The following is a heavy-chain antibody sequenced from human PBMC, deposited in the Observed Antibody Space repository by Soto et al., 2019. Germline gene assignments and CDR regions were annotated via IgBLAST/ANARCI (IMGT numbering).Heavy chain of an antibody. J-gene: IGHJ3*02. CDR3: AKQQAVADDAFDI. V-gene: IGHV3-23*01. D-gene: IGHD6-19*01. CDR1: GFTFSSYA. CDR2: ISGSGGST. Sequence: EVQLLESGGGLVQPGGSLRLSCAASGFTFSSYARSWVRQAPGKGLEWVSAISGSGGSTYYADSVKGRFTISRDNSKNTLYLQMNSLRAEDTAVYYCAKQQAVADDAFDIWGQGTMVTVSS.